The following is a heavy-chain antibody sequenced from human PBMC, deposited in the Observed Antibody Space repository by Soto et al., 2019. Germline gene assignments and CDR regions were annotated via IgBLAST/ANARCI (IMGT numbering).Heavy chain of an antibody. CDR3: ARALSMAQYYYYMDV. V-gene: IGHV1-18*01. CDR1: GYTFTTYG. Sequence: GASVKVSCKASGYTFTTYGISWVRQAPGQGLEWMGWISPYNGDTHYAERFQGRLTMTTDTSATSASMELRTLSSDDRAVYFCARALSMAQYYYYMDVWGKGTTVTVSS. J-gene: IGHJ6*03. CDR2: ISPYNGDT.